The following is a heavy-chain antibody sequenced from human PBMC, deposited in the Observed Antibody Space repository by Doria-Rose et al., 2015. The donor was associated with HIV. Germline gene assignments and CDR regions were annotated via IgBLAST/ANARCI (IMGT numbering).Heavy chain of an antibody. CDR1: GVSLSSPGMG. J-gene: IGHJ4*02. V-gene: IGHV2-26*01. CDR2: IFPDDER. D-gene: IGHD6-13*01. CDR3: ARIRSSRWYHKYYFDF. Sequence: QVTLKESGPVLVKPTETLTLTCTVSGVSLSSPGMGVSWIRQPPGKALEWLANIFPDDERSYNTSLKSRLTISRGTSKSRVVLTMTDMDPVDTATYYCARIRSSRWYHKYYFDFWGQGTLVIVSA.